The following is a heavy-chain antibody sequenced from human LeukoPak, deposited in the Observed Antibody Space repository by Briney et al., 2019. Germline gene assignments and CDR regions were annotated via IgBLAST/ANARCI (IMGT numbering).Heavy chain of an antibody. V-gene: IGHV4-59*01. D-gene: IGHD3-3*01. J-gene: IGHJ3*01. CDR3: ARGIFGMVLNAFDL. CDR1: GGSISSYY. CDR2: IYYGGSP. Sequence: SETLSLTCTVSGGSISSYYWTWIRQTPGRGLEWVGYIYYGGSPNYNHSLKRRVTISVDTSTNQFSLKLSSVTAADTAVYDCARGIFGMVLNAFDLWGRGTMVTVSS.